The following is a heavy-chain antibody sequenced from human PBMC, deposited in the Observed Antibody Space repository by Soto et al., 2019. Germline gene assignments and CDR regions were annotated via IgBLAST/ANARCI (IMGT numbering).Heavy chain of an antibody. Sequence: QVQLVESGGGVVQPGRSLRLSCAASGFMFSNHGMHWVRQAPGKGLEWVAVIWSDGNNRYYADSVKGRFTITSDNAKNTVSLPMTSLTAEDTAVYYCVRGDNWNDAASDYWGQGTLVTVSS. CDR1: GFMFSNHG. CDR3: VRGDNWNDAASDY. CDR2: IWSDGNNR. J-gene: IGHJ4*02. V-gene: IGHV3-33*01. D-gene: IGHD1-1*01.